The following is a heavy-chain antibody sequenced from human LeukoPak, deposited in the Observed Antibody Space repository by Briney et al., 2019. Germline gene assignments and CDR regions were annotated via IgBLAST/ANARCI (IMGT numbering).Heavy chain of an antibody. CDR1: GFTFSSYA. D-gene: IGHD1-26*01. CDR3: ARETPSGSGRAYDI. V-gene: IGHV3-74*01. CDR2: INSDGSST. J-gene: IGHJ3*02. Sequence: GGSLRLSCAASGFTFSSYAMSWVRQAPGKGLVWVSRINSDGSSTSYADSVKGRFTISRDNAKNTLYVEMNSLRAEDTAVYFCARETPSGSGRAYDIWGQGTMVTVSS.